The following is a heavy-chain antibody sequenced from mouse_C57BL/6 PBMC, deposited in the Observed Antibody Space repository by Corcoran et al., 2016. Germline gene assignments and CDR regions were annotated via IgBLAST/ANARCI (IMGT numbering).Heavy chain of an antibody. J-gene: IGHJ1*03. CDR1: GYTFTDYN. CDR3: AREGYPYWYFDV. D-gene: IGHD3-2*02. Sequence: EVQLQQSGPELVKPGASVKIPCKASGYTFTDYNMDWVKQSHGKSLEWIGDINPNNGGTIYNQKFKGKATLTVDKSSSTAYMELRSLTSEDTAVYYCAREGYPYWYFDVWGTGTTVTVSS. V-gene: IGHV1-18*01. CDR2: INPNNGGT.